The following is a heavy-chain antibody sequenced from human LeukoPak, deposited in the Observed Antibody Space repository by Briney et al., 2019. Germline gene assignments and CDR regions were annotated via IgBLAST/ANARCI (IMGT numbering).Heavy chain of an antibody. Sequence: GGSLRLSCAASGFTFSSYAMSWVRQAPGKGLEWVSAISGSGGGTYYADSVKGRFTISRDNSKNTLYLQMNSLRAEDTAVYYCASLPFDRVAYWGQGTLVTVSS. CDR1: GFTFSSYA. CDR3: ASLPFDRVAY. D-gene: IGHD3-9*01. CDR2: ISGSGGGT. J-gene: IGHJ4*02. V-gene: IGHV3-23*01.